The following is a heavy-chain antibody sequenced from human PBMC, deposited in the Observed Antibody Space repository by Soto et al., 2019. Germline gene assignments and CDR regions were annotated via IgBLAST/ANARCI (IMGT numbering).Heavy chain of an antibody. V-gene: IGHV3-13*01. J-gene: IGHJ6*02. CDR2: IGTAGDT. CDR3: ARELNLTPVESVDTAMVRYDYYGMDV. D-gene: IGHD5-18*01. Sequence: GGSLRLSCAASGFTFSSYDMHWVRQATGKGLEWVSAIGTAGDTYYPGSVKGRFTISRENAKNSLYLQMNSLRAEDTAVYYCARELNLTPVESVDTAMVRYDYYGMDVWGQGTTVTVSS. CDR1: GFTFSSYD.